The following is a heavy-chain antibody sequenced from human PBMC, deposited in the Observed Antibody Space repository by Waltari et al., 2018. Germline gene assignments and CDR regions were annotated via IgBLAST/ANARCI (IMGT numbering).Heavy chain of an antibody. Sequence: QLQLQESGPGLVKPSETLSLTCTVSGGSISSSSYHWGWIRQPPGKGLEWIGSIYYSGSTYYNPSLKSRVTISVDTSKNQFSLKLSSVTAADTAVYYCAGTTEYYYGMDVWGQGTTVTVSS. CDR3: AGTTEYYYGMDV. CDR1: GGSISSSSYH. D-gene: IGHD4-17*01. CDR2: IYYSGST. J-gene: IGHJ6*02. V-gene: IGHV4-39*07.